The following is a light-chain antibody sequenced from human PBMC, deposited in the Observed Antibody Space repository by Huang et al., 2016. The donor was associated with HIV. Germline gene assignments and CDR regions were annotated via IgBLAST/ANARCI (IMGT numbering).Light chain of an antibody. Sequence: DIQMTQSPFSLSASVGDRVTITCRASQSINSYLNWYQQKPGKAPKVLIYAASSLQSGVPSSFSGSGSGTDFTLTINSLQPEDFAIYYCQQSYNTPLTFGGGTRLEIK. J-gene: IGKJ4*01. CDR1: QSINSY. V-gene: IGKV1-39*01. CDR3: QQSYNTPLT. CDR2: AAS.